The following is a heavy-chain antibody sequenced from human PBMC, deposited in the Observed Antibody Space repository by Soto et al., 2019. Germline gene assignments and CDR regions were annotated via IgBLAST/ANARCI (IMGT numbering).Heavy chain of an antibody. D-gene: IGHD6-19*01. V-gene: IGHV3-53*01. CDR3: ARELWKDGWKKYFDY. CDR2: ISSGGYT. Sequence: EVQLVESGGGLIHPGGSLRLSCAASGFTVSSDYLSWVRQAPGKGLEWVSVISSGGYTYYADSVKGRFTISRDNSNDPLYIQGNSLRAEDTAVYYCARELWKDGWKKYFDYWGLGTLVTVSS. CDR1: GFTVSSDY. J-gene: IGHJ4*02.